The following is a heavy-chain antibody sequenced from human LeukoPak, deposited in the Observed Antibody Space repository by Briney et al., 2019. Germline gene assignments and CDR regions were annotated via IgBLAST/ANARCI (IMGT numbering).Heavy chain of an antibody. CDR2: INHSGST. CDR3: ASQRAMAGLFDY. Sequence: SETLSLTCAVYGGSFSGYYWSLIRQPPGKGLEWIGEINHSGSTNYNPSLKSRVTISVDTSKNQFSLKLSSVTAADTAVYYCASQRAMAGLFDYWGQGTLVTVSS. CDR1: GGSFSGYY. J-gene: IGHJ4*02. D-gene: IGHD6-19*01. V-gene: IGHV4-34*01.